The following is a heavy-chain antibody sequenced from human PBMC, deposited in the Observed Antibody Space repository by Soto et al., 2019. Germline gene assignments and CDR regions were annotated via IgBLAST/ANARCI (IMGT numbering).Heavy chain of an antibody. J-gene: IGHJ4*02. CDR2: ISYDGSNK. D-gene: IGHD6-13*01. CDR1: GFTFSSYA. Sequence: QVQLVESGGGLVQPGRSLRLSCAASGFTFSSYAMHWVRQAPGKGLEWVAVISYDGSNKYYADSVKGRFTISRDNSKNTLYLQMNSLRVEDTAVSYCAGAAAGSGVGYWGEGTLVTVSS. V-gene: IGHV3-30-3*01. CDR3: AGAAAGSGVGY.